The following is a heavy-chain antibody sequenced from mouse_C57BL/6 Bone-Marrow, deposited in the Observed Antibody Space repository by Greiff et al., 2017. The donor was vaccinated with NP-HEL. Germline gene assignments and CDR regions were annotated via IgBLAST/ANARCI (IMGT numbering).Heavy chain of an antibody. CDR1: GYSITSGYY. D-gene: IGHD1-1*01. CDR3: ARAYGSSSWFAY. Sequence: VQLKESGPGLVKPSQSLSLTCSVTGYSITSGYYWNWLRQFPGNKLEWMGYISYDGSNNYNPSLKNRISITRDTSKNQFFLKLNSVTTEDTATYYCARAYGSSSWFAYWGQGTLVTVSA. J-gene: IGHJ3*01. V-gene: IGHV3-6*01. CDR2: ISYDGSN.